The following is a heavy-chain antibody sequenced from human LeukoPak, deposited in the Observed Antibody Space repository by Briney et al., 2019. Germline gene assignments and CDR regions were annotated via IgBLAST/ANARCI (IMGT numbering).Heavy chain of an antibody. Sequence: ASVKVSCKASGYTFSSYYMHWVRQAPGQGPEWMGIINPSGGSTSYAQKFQGRVTMTRDMSTSTVYMELSSVRSEDTAVYYCAKSLRLGEFAFDIWGQGTMVTVSS. V-gene: IGHV1-46*01. CDR1: GYTFSSYY. D-gene: IGHD3-16*01. CDR3: AKSLRLGEFAFDI. CDR2: INPSGGST. J-gene: IGHJ3*02.